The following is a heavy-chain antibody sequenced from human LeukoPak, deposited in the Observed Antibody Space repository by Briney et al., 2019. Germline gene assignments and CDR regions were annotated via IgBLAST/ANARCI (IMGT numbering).Heavy chain of an antibody. CDR2: ITSSSSTM. J-gene: IGHJ5*02. V-gene: IGHV3-48*01. D-gene: IGHD3-9*01. CDR1: GFTFSTYS. Sequence: SGGSLRLSCAASGFTFSTYSMNWVRQAPGKGLEWVSYITSSSSTMFYADSVKGRFTISRDNSKNTLYLQMNSLRAEDTAVYYCARERGVYYDILTGPFDPWGQGTLVTVSS. CDR3: ARERGVYYDILTGPFDP.